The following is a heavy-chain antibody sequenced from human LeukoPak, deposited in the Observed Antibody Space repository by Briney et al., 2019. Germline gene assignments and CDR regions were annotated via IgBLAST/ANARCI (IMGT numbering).Heavy chain of an antibody. CDR2: INHSGST. D-gene: IGHD2-2*01. J-gene: IGHJ4*02. V-gene: IGHV4-34*01. CDR3: ARSTWNFDY. CDR1: GGSYSGYY. Sequence: SETLSLTCAVYGGSYSGYYWSWIRQPPGKGLEWIGEINHSGSTNYNPSLKSRVTISVDTSKNQFSLKLSSVTAADTAVYYCARSTWNFDYWGQGTLVTVSS.